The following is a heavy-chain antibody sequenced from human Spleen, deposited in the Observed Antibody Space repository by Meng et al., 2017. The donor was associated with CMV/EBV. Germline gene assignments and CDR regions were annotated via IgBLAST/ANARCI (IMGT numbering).Heavy chain of an antibody. CDR2: IIPIFGTR. J-gene: IGHJ6*02. V-gene: IGHV1-69*05. Sequence: SVKVSCKASGYTFTGYYMHWVRQAPGQGLEWMGGIIPIFGTRSHAHKYQGRVTISTDESTGTAFMELSSLRSEDTAVYFCASVWGPNDYDDSAAGYHYYAMDVWGQGTTVTVSS. CDR1: GYTFTGYY. D-gene: IGHD4-17*01. CDR3: ASVWGPNDYDDSAAGYHYYAMDV.